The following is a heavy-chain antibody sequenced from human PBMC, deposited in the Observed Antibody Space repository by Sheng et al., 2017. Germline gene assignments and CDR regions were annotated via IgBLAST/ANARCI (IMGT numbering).Heavy chain of an antibody. CDR2: ISWNSGSI. D-gene: IGHD3-10*01. J-gene: IGHJ3*02. CDR3: ARDSRQGTFDI. Sequence: EVQLVESGGGLVQPGRSLRLSCAASGFTFDDYAMHWVRQAPGKGLEWVSGISWNSGSIGYADSVKGRFTISRDNAKNSLYLQMNSLRAEDMALYYCARDSRQGTFDIWGQGTIV. CDR1: GFTFDDYA. V-gene: IGHV3-9*03.